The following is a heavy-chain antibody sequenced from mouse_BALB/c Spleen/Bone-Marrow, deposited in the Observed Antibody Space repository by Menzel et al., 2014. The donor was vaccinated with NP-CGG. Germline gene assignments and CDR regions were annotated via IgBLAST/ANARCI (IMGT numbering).Heavy chain of an antibody. Sequence: DVMLAESGGGLVQPGVSLRLSCATSGFTFTDNYMTWVRQPPGKALEWLVFIRNKANGYTTEFSASVKGRFTISRDNSQSILYLQMNTLRAEDSATYYCARDDYYAMDYWGQGTSVTVSS. J-gene: IGHJ4*01. CDR3: ARDDYYAMDY. CDR1: GFTFTDNY. V-gene: IGHV7-3*02. CDR2: IRNKANGYTT.